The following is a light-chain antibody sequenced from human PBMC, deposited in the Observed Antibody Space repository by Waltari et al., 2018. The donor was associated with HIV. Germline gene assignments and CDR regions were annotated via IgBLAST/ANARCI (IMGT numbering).Light chain of an antibody. V-gene: IGLV2-23*02. Sequence: QSALTQPSPVAGSPGQSITIPCHRTSSYVSTYTLVSWYQQHPGKAPKLMIYEVSKRPSGVSDRFSGSKSGDTASLTISGLQAEDEADYYCCSYVSNVIFGGGTKLTVL. CDR2: EVS. CDR1: SSYVSTYTL. CDR3: CSYVSNVI. J-gene: IGLJ2*01.